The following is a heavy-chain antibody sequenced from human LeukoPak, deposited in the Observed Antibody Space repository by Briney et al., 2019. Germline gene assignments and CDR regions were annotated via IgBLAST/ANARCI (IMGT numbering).Heavy chain of an antibody. CDR3: AELGITTIGGV. Sequence: GGSLRLSCAASGFTFSSYSMNWVRQAPGKGLEWVSSISSSGSTIYYADSVKGRFTISGDNAKNSLYLQMNSLRAEDTAVYYCAELGITTIGGVWGKGTTVTISS. CDR2: ISSSGSTI. CDR1: GFTFSSYS. V-gene: IGHV3-48*04. J-gene: IGHJ6*04. D-gene: IGHD3-10*02.